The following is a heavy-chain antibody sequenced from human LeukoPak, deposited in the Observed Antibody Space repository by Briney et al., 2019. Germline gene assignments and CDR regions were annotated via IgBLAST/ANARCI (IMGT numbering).Heavy chain of an antibody. D-gene: IGHD3-22*01. CDR1: GGTFSSYA. CDR2: IIPIFGTA. V-gene: IGHV1-69*05. J-gene: IGHJ4*02. CDR3: ATTYDSRPGDY. Sequence: GASVKVSCKASGGTFSSYAISWVRQAPGQGLEWMGGIIPIFGTANYAQKFQGRVTITTDESTSTAYMELSSLRSEDTAVYYCATTYDSRPGDYWGQGTLVTVSS.